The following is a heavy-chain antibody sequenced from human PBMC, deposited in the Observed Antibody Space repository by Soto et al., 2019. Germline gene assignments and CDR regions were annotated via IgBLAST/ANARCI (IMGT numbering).Heavy chain of an antibody. CDR3: GRDHNLNIVATLGSFDI. CDR1: GGSVSRGSYY. V-gene: IGHV4-61*01. CDR2: IYHSGST. Sequence: QVQLQESGPGLVKPSETLSLTCTVSGGSVSRGSYYWSWIRPPPGKGLEWIGYIYHSGSTNYNPSLKSRVTMSVDTSKNQCFLKRSSGSAADTAVYYCGRDHNLNIVATLGSFDIWGQGTMVTVSS. J-gene: IGHJ3*02. D-gene: IGHD5-12*01.